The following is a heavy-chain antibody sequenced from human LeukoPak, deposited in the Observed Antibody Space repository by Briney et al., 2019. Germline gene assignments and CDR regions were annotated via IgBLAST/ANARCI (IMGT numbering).Heavy chain of an antibody. D-gene: IGHD4-23*01. CDR3: ARHGFFTHRWDYFDY. J-gene: IGHJ4*02. CDR1: GGSISSSSYY. Sequence: SETLSLTCTVSGGSISSSSYYWGWIRQPPGKGLEWIGSIYYSGSAYYNPSLKSRVTISVDTSKNQFSLKLSSVTAADTAVYYCARHGFFTHRWDYFDYWGQGTPVTVSS. CDR2: IYYSGSA. V-gene: IGHV4-39*01.